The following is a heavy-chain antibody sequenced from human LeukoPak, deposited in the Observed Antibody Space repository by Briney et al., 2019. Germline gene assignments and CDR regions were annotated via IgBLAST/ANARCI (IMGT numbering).Heavy chain of an antibody. J-gene: IGHJ4*02. D-gene: IGHD5-18*01. CDR3: ASRGYTHGHFDY. Sequence: SQTLSLTCTVPGGSISSGDYYWSWIRQPPGKALEWIGYIYYSGSTYYNPSLKSRVTISIDTSKNQFSLKLSSVTAADTAMYYCASRGYTHGHFDYWGPGTLVTVSS. V-gene: IGHV4-30-4*01. CDR1: GGSISSGDYY. CDR2: IYYSGST.